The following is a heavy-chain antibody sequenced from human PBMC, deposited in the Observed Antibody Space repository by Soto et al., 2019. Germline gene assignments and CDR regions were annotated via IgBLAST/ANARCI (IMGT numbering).Heavy chain of an antibody. CDR1: GFTFSSYG. CDR2: IWYDGSNK. J-gene: IGHJ4*02. D-gene: IGHD6-13*01. CDR3: ASDVVGEQQGELDY. V-gene: IGHV3-33*01. Sequence: GGSLRLSCAASGFTFSSYGMHWVRQAPGKGLEWVAVIWYDGSNKYYADSVKGRFTISRDNSKNTLYLQMNSLRTEETAVYYCASDVVGEQQGELDYWGQGTLVTVSP.